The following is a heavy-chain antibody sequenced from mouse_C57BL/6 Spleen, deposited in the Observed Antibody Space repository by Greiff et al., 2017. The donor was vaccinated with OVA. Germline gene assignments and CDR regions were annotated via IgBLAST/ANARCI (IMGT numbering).Heavy chain of an antibody. Sequence: VQLVESGAELVRPGASVKLSCKASGYTFTDYYINWVKQRPGQGLEWIARIYPGSGNTYYNEKFKGKATLTAEKSSSTAYMQLSSLTSEDSAVYFCAREETNWDYWGQGTTLTVSS. J-gene: IGHJ2*01. D-gene: IGHD4-1*01. V-gene: IGHV1-76*01. CDR1: GYTFTDYY. CDR3: AREETNWDY. CDR2: IYPGSGNT.